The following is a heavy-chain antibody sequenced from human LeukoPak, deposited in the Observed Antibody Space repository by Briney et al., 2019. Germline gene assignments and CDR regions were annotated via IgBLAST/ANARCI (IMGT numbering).Heavy chain of an antibody. CDR3: ARAYVDCSGGSCYWDYYYYGMDV. CDR2: IIPIFGTA. V-gene: IGHV1-69*13. Sequence: ASVTVSCTASGGTFSSYAISWVRQAPGQGLEWMGGIIPIFGTANYAQKFQGRVTITADESTSTAYMELSSLRSEDTAVYYCARAYVDCSGGSCYWDYYYYGMDVWGQGTTVTVSS. D-gene: IGHD2-15*01. CDR1: GGTFSSYA. J-gene: IGHJ6*02.